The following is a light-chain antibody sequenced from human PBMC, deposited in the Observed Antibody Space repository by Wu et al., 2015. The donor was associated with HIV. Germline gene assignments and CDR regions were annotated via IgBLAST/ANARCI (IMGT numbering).Light chain of an antibody. CDR2: GVS. CDR3: HQYATSPYT. V-gene: IGKV3-20*01. CDR1: QDVSSTY. Sequence: EIVLTQSPGTLSLSPGERATLSCRATQDVSSTYLGWYQQKPGQAPRLLIYGVSSRATGIPDRFSGSGSGTDFTLTINRLEPEDFAVYYCHQYATSPYTFGQGTKLEI. J-gene: IGKJ2*01.